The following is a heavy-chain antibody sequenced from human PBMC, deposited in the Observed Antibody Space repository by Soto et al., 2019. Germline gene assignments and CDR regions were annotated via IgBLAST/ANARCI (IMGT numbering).Heavy chain of an antibody. J-gene: IGHJ4*02. Sequence: QVQLVESGGGVVQPGRSLRLSCAASGFTFSAYAMHWVRQAPGKGLEWVAVISYDGSNKYYAVSVKDRFSISRDKDTLFLQMNSLRPDDTAVYFCTKDRQSIIIPSAIGYFDFWGQGSLVTVSS. D-gene: IGHD1-20*01. CDR2: ISYDGSNK. CDR3: TKDRQSIIIPSAIGYFDF. V-gene: IGHV3-30*18. CDR1: GFTFSAYA.